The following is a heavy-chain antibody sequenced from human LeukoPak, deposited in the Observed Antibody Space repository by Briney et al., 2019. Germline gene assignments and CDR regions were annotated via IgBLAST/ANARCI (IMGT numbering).Heavy chain of an antibody. V-gene: IGHV3-48*01. J-gene: IGHJ5*02. CDR2: ISSSSSTI. CDR1: GFTFSSYS. CDR3: ARGGRYSSSS. D-gene: IGHD6-13*01. Sequence: GGSLRLSCAASGFTFSSYSMNWVRQAPGKGLEWVSYISSSSSTIYYADSVKGRFTISRDNAKNSLYLQMNSLRAGDTAVYYCARGGRYSSSSWGQGTLVTVSS.